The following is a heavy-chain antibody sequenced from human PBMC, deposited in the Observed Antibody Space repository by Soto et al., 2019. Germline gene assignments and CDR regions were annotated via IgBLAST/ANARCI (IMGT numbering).Heavy chain of an antibody. CDR3: ARDLACRDGNIYHLDY. Sequence: QVQLVQSGAEVKKPGSSVKVSCKASGGTFSSHVFNWVRQAPGQGLEWMGGIMPIIGTANYAQKFQGRVTITADESTSTDYMELSSLRSEDTAVYYCARDLACRDGNIYHLDYWGQGTLVNVSS. CDR2: IMPIIGTA. CDR1: GGTFSSHV. D-gene: IGHD2-15*01. V-gene: IGHV1-69*01. J-gene: IGHJ4*02.